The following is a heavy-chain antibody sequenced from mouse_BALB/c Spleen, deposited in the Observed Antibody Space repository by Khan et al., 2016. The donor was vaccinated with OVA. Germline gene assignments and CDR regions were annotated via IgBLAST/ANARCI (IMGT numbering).Heavy chain of an antibody. CDR1: GFSLTDYA. Sequence: QMQLEESGPGLVAPSQSLSITCTVSGFSLTDYAVSWIRQPPGKGLEWLGVIWGGGSKYYNSALKSRLSISKDNSKSQVFLKMNSLQTDDTAMYYSQKDPHYYAMDYWGQGTSVTVSS. CDR3: QKDPHYYAMDY. CDR2: IWGGGSK. V-gene: IGHV2-6-5*01. J-gene: IGHJ4*01.